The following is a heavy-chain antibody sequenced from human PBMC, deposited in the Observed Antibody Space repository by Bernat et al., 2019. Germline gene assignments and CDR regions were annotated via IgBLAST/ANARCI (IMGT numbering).Heavy chain of an antibody. CDR3: ALLTSSVATPVVDY. CDR2: ISYDGSNN. D-gene: IGHD5-12*01. J-gene: IGHJ4*02. V-gene: IGHV3-30*01. CDR1: GFTFSSYA. Sequence: QVQLVESGGGVVQPGRSLRLSCAASGFTFSSYAMHWVRQAPGKGLEWVVVISYDGSNNYCADSVKGRFTISRDNSKSPLYLQMNSLGAEHTAVYYCALLTSSVATPVVDYWGQGTLVTVSS.